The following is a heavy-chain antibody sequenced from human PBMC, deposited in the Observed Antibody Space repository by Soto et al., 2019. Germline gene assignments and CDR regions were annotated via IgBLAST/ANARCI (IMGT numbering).Heavy chain of an antibody. D-gene: IGHD3-22*01. CDR3: ARTPETGGYYHYFDY. J-gene: IGHJ4*02. CDR1: GFTFNYYA. CDR2: ISYGGSNK. V-gene: IGHV3-30-3*01. Sequence: GGSLRLSCAASGFTFNYYAMHWVRQAPGKGLEWVALISYGGSNKYYADSVKGRFTISRDNSENTLYLQMNSLGVEDTAVYYCARTPETGGYYHYFDYWGRGTLVTVYS.